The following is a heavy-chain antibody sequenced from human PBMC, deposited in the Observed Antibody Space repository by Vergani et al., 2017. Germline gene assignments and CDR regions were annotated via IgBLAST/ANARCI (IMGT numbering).Heavy chain of an antibody. V-gene: IGHV1-69*01. D-gene: IGHD2-2*01. Sequence: QVQLVQSGAEVKKPGSSVKVSCKASGGTFSSYAISWVRQAPGQGLEWMGGIIPIFGTANYAQKFQGRVTITADDSTSTAYMALSSLSAEDTAEYYCASPEGTSSQLYYCMDFWGKGTTVTVSS. CDR2: IIPIFGTA. CDR3: ASPEGTSSQLYYCMDF. J-gene: IGHJ6*03. CDR1: GGTFSSYA.